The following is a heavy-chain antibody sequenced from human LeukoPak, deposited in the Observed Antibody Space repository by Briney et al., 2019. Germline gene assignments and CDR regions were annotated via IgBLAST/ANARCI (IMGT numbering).Heavy chain of an antibody. CDR3: ARNKGGFFDY. J-gene: IGHJ4*02. V-gene: IGHV4-61*01. Sequence: PSETLSLTCDVSGGSISSGSYYWSWIRQPPGKGLEWIGYIYYSGSTNCNPSHKSRVTISVDTSKNQFSLKLSSVTAADTAVYYCARNKGGFFDYWGQGTLVTVSS. CDR2: IYYSGST. CDR1: GGSISSGSYY. D-gene: IGHD5-12*01.